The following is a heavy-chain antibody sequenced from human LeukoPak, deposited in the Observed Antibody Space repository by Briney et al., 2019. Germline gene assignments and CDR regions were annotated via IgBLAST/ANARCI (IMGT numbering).Heavy chain of an antibody. D-gene: IGHD3-10*01. Sequence: GASVKVPCKASGYTFTGYYMHWVRQAPGQGLEWMGWINPNSGDTNSAQKFQGRVTMTRDTSISTAYMELRRLSSDDTAVYFCARVSGSSEAAFDIWGPGTMVTVSS. V-gene: IGHV1-2*02. CDR3: ARVSGSSEAAFDI. J-gene: IGHJ3*02. CDR2: INPNSGDT. CDR1: GYTFTGYY.